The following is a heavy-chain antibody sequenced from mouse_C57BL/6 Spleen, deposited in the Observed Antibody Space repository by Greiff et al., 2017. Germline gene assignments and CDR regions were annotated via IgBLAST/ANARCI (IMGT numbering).Heavy chain of an antibody. Sequence: VQLQQSGAELARPGASVKLSCKASGYTFTSYGISWVKQRTGQGLEWIGEIYPRSGNTYYNEKFKGKATLTADKSSSTAYMELRSLTSEDSAVYFCARTGLRRGYFDVWGTGTTVTVSS. D-gene: IGHD1-2*01. V-gene: IGHV1-81*01. CDR2: IYPRSGNT. CDR3: ARTGLRRGYFDV. J-gene: IGHJ1*03. CDR1: GYTFTSYG.